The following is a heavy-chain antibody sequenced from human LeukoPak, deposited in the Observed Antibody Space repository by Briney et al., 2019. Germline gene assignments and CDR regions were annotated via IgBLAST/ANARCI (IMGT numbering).Heavy chain of an antibody. CDR3: ARVSDYYDSSGYADY. D-gene: IGHD3-22*01. CDR2: ISGSGGST. J-gene: IGHJ4*02. V-gene: IGHV3-23*01. CDR1: GFTFSSYA. Sequence: GGSLRLSCAASGFTFSSYAMSWVRQAPGKGLEWVSAISGSGGSTYYADSVKGRFTISRDNSKNTLYLQMNSLRAEDTALYYCARVSDYYDSSGYADYWGQGTLVTVSS.